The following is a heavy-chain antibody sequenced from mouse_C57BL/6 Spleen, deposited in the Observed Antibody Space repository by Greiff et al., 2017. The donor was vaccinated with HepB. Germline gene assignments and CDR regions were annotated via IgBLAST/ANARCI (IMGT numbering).Heavy chain of an antibody. CDR2: ISSGSSTI. Sequence: EVMLVESGGGLVKPGGSLKLSCAASGFTFSDYGMHWVRQAPEKGLEWVAYISSGSSTIYYADTVKGRFTISRDNAKNTLFLQMTSLRSEDTAMYYCAQGALSYGYFDVWGTGTTVTVSS. J-gene: IGHJ1*03. CDR1: GFTFSDYG. CDR3: AQGALSYGYFDV. D-gene: IGHD6-1*01. V-gene: IGHV5-17*01.